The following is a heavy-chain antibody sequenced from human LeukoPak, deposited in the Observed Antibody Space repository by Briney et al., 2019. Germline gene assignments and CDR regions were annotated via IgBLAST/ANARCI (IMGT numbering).Heavy chain of an antibody. V-gene: IGHV4-39*01. J-gene: IGHJ4*02. CDR1: GGSISSSSYY. Sequence: SETLSLTCTVSGGSISSSSYYWGWIRQPPGKGLEWIGSIYYSGSTYYNPSLKSRVTVSVDTSKNQFSLKLSSVTAADTAVYYCARGTRGDILTGYSLGYWGQGTLVTVSS. CDR2: IYYSGST. D-gene: IGHD3-9*01. CDR3: ARGTRGDILTGYSLGY.